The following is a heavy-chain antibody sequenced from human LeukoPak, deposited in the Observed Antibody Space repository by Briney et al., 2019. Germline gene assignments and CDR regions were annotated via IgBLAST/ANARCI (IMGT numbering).Heavy chain of an antibody. CDR3: ARSRSSSWWFAFDV. V-gene: IGHV4-59*01. D-gene: IGHD6-13*01. CDR1: GGSISNYY. CDR2: VSYSGST. Sequence: SETLCLTCAVSGGSISNYYRSWIRQPPGKGLEWIGCVSYSGSTNYNPPLESRVTISVDTAKNQFSLRLSSVTAADTALYFCARSRSSSWWFAFDVWGQGTMVTVSS. J-gene: IGHJ3*01.